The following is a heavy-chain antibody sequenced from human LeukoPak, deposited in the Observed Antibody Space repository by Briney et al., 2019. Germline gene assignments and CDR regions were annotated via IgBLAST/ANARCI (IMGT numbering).Heavy chain of an antibody. D-gene: IGHD5-12*01. CDR3: ARDAGNSGYGMDV. Sequence: GESLKISCKGSGYSFTSYWIGWVRQAPGKGLEWISHITWSGSTIFYADSVKGRFTISRDSAKNSLYLQMSSLRDEDTAVYYCARDAGNSGYGMDVWGQGTTVTVSS. CDR1: GYSFTSYW. J-gene: IGHJ6*02. CDR2: ITWSGSTI. V-gene: IGHV3-48*02.